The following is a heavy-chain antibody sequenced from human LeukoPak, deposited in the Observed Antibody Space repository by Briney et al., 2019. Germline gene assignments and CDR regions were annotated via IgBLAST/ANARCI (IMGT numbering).Heavy chain of an antibody. CDR1: VFTFSSYA. J-gene: IGHJ6*03. D-gene: IGHD1-26*01. CDR3: ARDRGASFYYYYSMDV. Sequence: GRSLRLSCAASVFTFSSYAMHWVRQAPGKGLEWVTFISYDGSDKYYADSVKGRFTSSRDNSKNTVDLQMNSLRGEDTAVYYCARDRGASFYYYYSMDVWGKGTTVTVSS. V-gene: IGHV3-30*04. CDR2: ISYDGSDK.